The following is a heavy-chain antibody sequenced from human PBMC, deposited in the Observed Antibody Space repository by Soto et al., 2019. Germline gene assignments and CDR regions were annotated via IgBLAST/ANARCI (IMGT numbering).Heavy chain of an antibody. Sequence: EVQLVESGGGLVKPGGSLRLSCAASGFTFSSYSMNWVRQAPGKGLEWVSSISSSSSYIYYADSVKGRFTISRDNAKNSLYLQMNSLRAEDTAVYYCLGYYDLWSGAWGYGMDVWGQGTTVTVSS. CDR2: ISSSSSYI. V-gene: IGHV3-21*01. J-gene: IGHJ6*02. CDR3: LGYYDLWSGAWGYGMDV. D-gene: IGHD3-3*01. CDR1: GFTFSSYS.